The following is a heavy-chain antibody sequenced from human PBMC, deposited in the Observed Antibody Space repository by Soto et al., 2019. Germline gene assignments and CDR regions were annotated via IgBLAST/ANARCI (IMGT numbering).Heavy chain of an antibody. CDR3: ASRYCSSTSCYTGYYYYGMDV. Sequence: SETLSLTCAVSGGSISSSNWWSWVRQPPGKGLEWIGEIYHSGSTNYNPSLKSRVTISVDKSKNQFSLKLSSVTAADTAVYYCASRYCSSTSCYTGYYYYGMDVWGQGTTVTVSS. CDR2: IYHSGST. J-gene: IGHJ6*02. CDR1: GGSISSSNW. D-gene: IGHD2-2*02. V-gene: IGHV4-4*02.